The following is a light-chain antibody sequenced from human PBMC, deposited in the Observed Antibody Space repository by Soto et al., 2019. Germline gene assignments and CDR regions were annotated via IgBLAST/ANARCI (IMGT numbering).Light chain of an antibody. CDR2: GAS. CDR1: QSVSSSY. Sequence: EIVLTQSPGTLSLSPGERATLSCRASQSVSSSYLAWYQQKPGQAPRLLIYGASSRATGIPDRFSGSGSGTDFTLTISRLEPEDFAVYYCQQYGSSLRKLGQGTKVEIK. J-gene: IGKJ1*01. CDR3: QQYGSSLRK. V-gene: IGKV3-20*01.